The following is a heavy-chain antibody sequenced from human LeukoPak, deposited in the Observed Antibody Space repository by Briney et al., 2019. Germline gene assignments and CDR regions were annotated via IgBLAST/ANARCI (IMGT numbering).Heavy chain of an antibody. CDR3: ARDRQNAFDI. Sequence: GGSLRLSCAASGFTVSSNYMSWVRQAPGKGLEWVSLIDSNSNFMNYADSVKGRFTISRDNAKNSLYLQMNSLRAEDTAVYYCARDRQNAFDIWGQGTMVTVSS. J-gene: IGHJ3*02. CDR1: GFTVSSNY. D-gene: IGHD6-6*01. CDR2: IDSNSNFM. V-gene: IGHV3-21*01.